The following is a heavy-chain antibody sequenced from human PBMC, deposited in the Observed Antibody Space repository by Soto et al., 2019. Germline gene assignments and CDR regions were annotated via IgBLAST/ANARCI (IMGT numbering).Heavy chain of an antibody. CDR1: VFTVSTNY. Sequence: WWSLRLSCSASVFTVSTNYMTWFRQAPGKGLEWVSVIYSGGSTYYADSVEGRFTISRDNSKNTVYLQMSSLRAEDTAVYYCARFMTTVTTIYYYYGMDVWGQGTTVTVSS. J-gene: IGHJ6*02. V-gene: IGHV3-53*01. CDR2: IYSGGST. CDR3: ARFMTTVTTIYYYYGMDV. D-gene: IGHD4-4*01.